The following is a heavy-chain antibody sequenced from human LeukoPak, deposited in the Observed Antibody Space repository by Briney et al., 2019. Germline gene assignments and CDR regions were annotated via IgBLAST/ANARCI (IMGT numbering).Heavy chain of an antibody. J-gene: IGHJ5*02. CDR3: ARDKRDFWSGLGFDP. CDR1: GYTFTGYH. Sequence: ASVKVSCKASGYTFTGYHIHWVRQAPGQGLEWMGWINPNSGGTNYAEKFQGRVTMTRDTSISTAYMELSRLRSDDTAVYYCARDKRDFWSGLGFDPWGQGTLVTVSS. D-gene: IGHD3-3*01. CDR2: INPNSGGT. V-gene: IGHV1-2*02.